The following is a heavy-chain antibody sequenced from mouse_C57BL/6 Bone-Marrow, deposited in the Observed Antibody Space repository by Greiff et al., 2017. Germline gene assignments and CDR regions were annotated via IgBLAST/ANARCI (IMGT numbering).Heavy chain of an antibody. CDR1: GFNFSDYG. J-gene: IGHJ3*01. Sequence: EVKLMESGGGLVKPGGSLKLSCAASGFNFSDYGMHWVRQAPEKGLEWVAYISSGSSTIYYADTVKGRFTISRDNAKNTLFLQMTSLGSEDTAMYYCARSLAYWGQGTLVTVSA. CDR3: ARSLAY. CDR2: ISSGSSTI. V-gene: IGHV5-17*01.